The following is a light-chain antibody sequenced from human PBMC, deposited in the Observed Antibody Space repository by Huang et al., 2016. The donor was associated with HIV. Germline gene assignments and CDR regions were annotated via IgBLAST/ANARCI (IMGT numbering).Light chain of an antibody. CDR2: GAS. Sequence: EIVLTQSPGTLSLSPGERATLACRASQSVSSNYLAWYQQKPGQAPRLVIYGASSRATGIPDMFSGSGSGTDFTLSISRLEPEDFAVYYCQHYGNSRWTFGLGTKVDIK. CDR3: QHYGNSRWT. V-gene: IGKV3-20*01. J-gene: IGKJ1*01. CDR1: QSVSSNY.